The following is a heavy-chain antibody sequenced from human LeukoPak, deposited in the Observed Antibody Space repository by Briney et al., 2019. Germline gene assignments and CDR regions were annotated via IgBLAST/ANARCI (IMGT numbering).Heavy chain of an antibody. CDR3: ASIRKYYDFWSGYGEFDP. Sequence: EASVKVSCKASGYTFTGYYMHWVRQAPGQGLEWMGRINPNSGGTNYAQKFQGRVTMTRDTSISTAYMELSRLRSDDTAVYYCASIRKYYDFWSGYGEFDPWGQGTLVTVSS. CDR1: GYTFTGYY. J-gene: IGHJ5*02. V-gene: IGHV1-2*06. CDR2: INPNSGGT. D-gene: IGHD3-3*01.